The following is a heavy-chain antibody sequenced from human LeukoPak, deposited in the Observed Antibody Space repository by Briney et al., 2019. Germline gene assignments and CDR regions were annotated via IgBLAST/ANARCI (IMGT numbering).Heavy chain of an antibody. CDR3: AKNKQWLVRAVGDY. CDR1: GFTFSSYG. D-gene: IGHD6-19*01. V-gene: IGHV3-23*01. J-gene: IGHJ4*02. CDR2: ISGSGGST. Sequence: GGSLRLSCAASGFTFSSYGMSWVRQAPGKGLEWVSAISGSGGSTYYADSVKGRFTISRDNSKNTLYLQMNSLRAEDTAVYYCAKNKQWLVRAVGDYWGQGTLVTVSS.